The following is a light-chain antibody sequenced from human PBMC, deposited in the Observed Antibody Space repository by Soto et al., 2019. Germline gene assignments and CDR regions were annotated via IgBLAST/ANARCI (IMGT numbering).Light chain of an antibody. CDR3: QVWDSSSDHVV. CDR1: NIGRKS. V-gene: IGLV3-21*02. CDR2: DDS. Sequence: SYELTQPPSVSAAPGQTARITCGGDNIGRKSVHWSQQKPGQAPVLVVYDDSDRPSGIPERFSGSNSGSTATLTISRVEAGDEADYYCQVWDSSSDHVVFGGGTKLTVL. J-gene: IGLJ2*01.